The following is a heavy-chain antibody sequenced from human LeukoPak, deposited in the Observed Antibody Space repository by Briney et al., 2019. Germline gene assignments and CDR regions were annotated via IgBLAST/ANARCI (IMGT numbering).Heavy chain of an antibody. CDR3: ARGFSH. V-gene: IGHV4-34*01. Sequence: PSETLSLTCAVYGGSFIDYYWSWLRQPPGKGLEWIGEIDHSGSTTYNPSLTSRVTISVDTSKNQFSLKLNSVTAADTAVYYCARGFSHWGQGTLVTVSS. J-gene: IGHJ4*02. CDR1: GGSFIDYY. CDR2: IDHSGST. D-gene: IGHD3-3*01.